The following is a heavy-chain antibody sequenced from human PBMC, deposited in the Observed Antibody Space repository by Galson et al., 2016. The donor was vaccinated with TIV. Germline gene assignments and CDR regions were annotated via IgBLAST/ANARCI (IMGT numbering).Heavy chain of an antibody. J-gene: IGHJ6*02. CDR2: ISGSADRADRA. CDR1: GFTFETYA. V-gene: IGHV3-23*01. Sequence: SLRLSCAASGFTFETYAMTWVRQAPGKGLEWVSVISGSADRADRAYYADSVGGRFTISRDNSKNTVFLEMNSLTVEDTAVYYCAKSFKIGHYGGDYYYGMDVWGQGTTVTVSS. CDR3: AKSFKIGHYGGDYYYGMDV. D-gene: IGHD4-23*01.